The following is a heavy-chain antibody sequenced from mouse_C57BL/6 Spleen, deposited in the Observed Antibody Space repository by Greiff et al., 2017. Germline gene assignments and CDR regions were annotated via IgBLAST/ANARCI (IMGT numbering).Heavy chain of an antibody. CDR3: ARLSDYYGSSYWYFDV. CDR1: GFTFSDYG. D-gene: IGHD1-1*01. CDR2: ISSGSSTI. Sequence: DVMLVESGGGLVKPGGSLKLSCAASGFTFSDYGMHWVSQAPEKGLEWVAYISSGSSTIYYADTVKGRFTISRDNAKNTLFLQMTSLRSEDTAMYYCARLSDYYGSSYWYFDVWGTGTTVTVSS. V-gene: IGHV5-17*01. J-gene: IGHJ1*03.